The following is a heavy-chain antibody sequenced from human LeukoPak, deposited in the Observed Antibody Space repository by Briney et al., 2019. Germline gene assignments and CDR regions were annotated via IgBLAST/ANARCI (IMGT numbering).Heavy chain of an antibody. Sequence: GGSLRLSCAASGFTFSDYYMSWIRQAPGKGLEWVSYISSSGSTIYYADSVKGRFTISRDNAKNSLYLQMNSLRAEDTAVYYCARAVYSIPRVNYYYYYYMDVWGKGTTVTVSS. D-gene: IGHD6-13*01. V-gene: IGHV3-11*04. CDR2: ISSSGSTI. CDR1: GFTFSDYY. CDR3: ARAVYSIPRVNYYYYYYMDV. J-gene: IGHJ6*03.